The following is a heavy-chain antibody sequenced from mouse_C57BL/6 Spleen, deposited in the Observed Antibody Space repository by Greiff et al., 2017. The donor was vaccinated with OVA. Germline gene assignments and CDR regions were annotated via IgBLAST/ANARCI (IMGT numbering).Heavy chain of an antibody. V-gene: IGHV1-80*01. CDR3: ASGLYYYGSDYAMDY. CDR1: GYAFSSYW. Sequence: QVQLQQSGAELVKPGASVKISCKASGYAFSSYWMNWVKQRPGKGLEWIGQIYPGDGDTNYNGKFKGKATLTADKSSSTAYMQLSSLTSEDSAVYFCASGLYYYGSDYAMDYWGQGTSVTVSS. J-gene: IGHJ4*01. CDR2: IYPGDGDT. D-gene: IGHD1-1*01.